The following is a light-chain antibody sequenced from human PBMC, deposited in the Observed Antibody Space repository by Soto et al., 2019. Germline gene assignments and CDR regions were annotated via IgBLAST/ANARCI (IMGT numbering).Light chain of an antibody. CDR2: AAS. J-gene: IGKJ1*01. V-gene: IGKV1-27*01. CDR3: QKYHSAPWT. Sequence: DIQMTQSPSSLSASVGDRVTLTCRASQGISNYLAWYQQKPGRVPKLLIYAASTLQSGVPSRFSGSGSGTDFTLTISSLQPEDVATYYCQKYHSAPWTFGQGPKVEIK. CDR1: QGISNY.